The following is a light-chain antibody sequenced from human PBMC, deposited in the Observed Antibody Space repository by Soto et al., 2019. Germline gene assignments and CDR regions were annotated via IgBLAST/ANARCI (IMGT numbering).Light chain of an antibody. V-gene: IGLV1-40*01. CDR3: QSYDSGLSTSL. CDR1: SSNIGTDD. CDR2: GST. Sequence: QSVLTQPPSVSGAPGQSVTISCTGTSSNIGTDDVHWYQHLPGTAPKLLIYGSTYRPSGVPDRFSGSKSGTSASLAITGLQAEDEADYYCQSYDSGLSTSLFGGGTKLTVL. J-gene: IGLJ2*01.